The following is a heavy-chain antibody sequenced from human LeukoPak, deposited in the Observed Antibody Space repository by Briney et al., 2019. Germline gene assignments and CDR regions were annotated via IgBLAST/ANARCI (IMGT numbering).Heavy chain of an antibody. J-gene: IGHJ5*02. Sequence: ASVKVSCEASGGTFSSYAISWVRQAPGQGLEWMGRIIPIFGTANYAQKFQGRVTITTDESTSTAYMELSSLRSEDTAVYYCASGDNWNRNWFDPWGQGTLVTVSS. CDR2: IIPIFGTA. CDR1: GGTFSSYA. V-gene: IGHV1-69*05. D-gene: IGHD1-20*01. CDR3: ASGDNWNRNWFDP.